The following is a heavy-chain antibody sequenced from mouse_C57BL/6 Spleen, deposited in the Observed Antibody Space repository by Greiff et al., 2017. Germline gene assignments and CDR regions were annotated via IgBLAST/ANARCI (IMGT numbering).Heavy chain of an antibody. V-gene: IGHV5-6*01. J-gene: IGHJ2*01. CDR1: GFTFSSYG. Sequence: EVMLVESGGDLVKPGGSLKLSCAASGFTFSSYGMSWVRQTPDKRLEWVATISSGGSYTYYPDSVKGRFTISRDNAKNTLYLQMSSLKSEDTAMYYCARHNYDSFDYWGQGTTLTVSS. CDR2: ISSGGSYT. CDR3: ARHNYDSFDY. D-gene: IGHD2-4*01.